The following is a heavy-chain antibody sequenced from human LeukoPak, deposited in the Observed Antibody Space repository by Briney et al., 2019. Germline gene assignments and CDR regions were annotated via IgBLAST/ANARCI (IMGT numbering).Heavy chain of an antibody. V-gene: IGHV4-59*01. D-gene: IGHD3-10*01. CDR2: FYDTRSP. Sequence: SETLSLTCTVSGGSISLYYWSWIRQPPGKGLEWIGYFYDTRSPKYNPSLERRVTIAVDMSRNQFSLNPTSVTAADTAVYYCARGRGSLTYWGQGTLATVSS. CDR3: ARGRGSLTY. CDR1: GGSISLYY. J-gene: IGHJ4*02.